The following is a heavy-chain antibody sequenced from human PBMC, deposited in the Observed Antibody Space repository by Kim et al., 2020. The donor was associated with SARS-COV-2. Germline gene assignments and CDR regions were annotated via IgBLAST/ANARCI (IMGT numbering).Heavy chain of an antibody. D-gene: IGHD3-3*01. Sequence: SETLSLTCTVSGGSISSSSYYWGWIRQPPGKGLEWIGSIYYSGSTYYNPSLKSRVTISVDTSKNQFSLKLSSVTAADTAVYYCARHDMRLVETYYDFWSGYYPNWFDPWGQGTLVTVSS. J-gene: IGHJ5*02. CDR2: IYYSGST. CDR3: ARHDMRLVETYYDFWSGYYPNWFDP. CDR1: GGSISSSSYY. V-gene: IGHV4-39*01.